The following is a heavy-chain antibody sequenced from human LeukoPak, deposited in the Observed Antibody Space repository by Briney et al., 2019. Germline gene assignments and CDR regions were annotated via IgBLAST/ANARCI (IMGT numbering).Heavy chain of an antibody. CDR2: ISYDGSNK. Sequence: PGRSLRLSCAASGFTFSSYAMHWVRQAPGKGLEWVAVISYDGSNKYYADSVKGRFTISRDNSKNTLYLQMNSLRAEDTAVYYCARVTYFDYWGQGTLVTVSS. J-gene: IGHJ4*02. CDR1: GFTFSSYA. V-gene: IGHV3-30-3*01. CDR3: ARVTYFDY.